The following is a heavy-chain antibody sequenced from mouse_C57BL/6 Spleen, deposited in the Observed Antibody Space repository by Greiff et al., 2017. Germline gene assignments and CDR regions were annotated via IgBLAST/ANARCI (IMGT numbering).Heavy chain of an antibody. CDR3: ARLSIWFYARDY. CDR2: ISNGGGST. J-gene: IGHJ4*01. V-gene: IGHV5-12*01. CDR1: GFTFSDYY. Sequence: EVNVVESGGGLVQPGGSLKLSCAASGFTFSDYYMYWVRQTPEQRLEWVAYISNGGGSTYYPDTVKGRFTISRDNAKNTLYLQMSRLKSEDTAMYYCARLSIWFYARDYWGQGTSVTVSS. D-gene: IGHD2-2*01.